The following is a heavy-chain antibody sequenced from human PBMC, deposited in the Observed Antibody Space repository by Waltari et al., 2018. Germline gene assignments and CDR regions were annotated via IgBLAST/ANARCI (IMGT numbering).Heavy chain of an antibody. CDR1: GFTFSSYW. V-gene: IGHV3-74*01. CDR3: ARGNVGIAPFRTRYFDY. D-gene: IGHD6-13*01. Sequence: EVQLVESGGGLVQPGGSLRLSCAASGFTFSSYWMHWVRQAPGKGLVWVSRINSDGSSTSYADSVKGRFTISRDNAKNTLYLQMNSLRAEDTAVYYCARGNVGIAPFRTRYFDYWGQGTLVTVSS. J-gene: IGHJ4*02. CDR2: INSDGSST.